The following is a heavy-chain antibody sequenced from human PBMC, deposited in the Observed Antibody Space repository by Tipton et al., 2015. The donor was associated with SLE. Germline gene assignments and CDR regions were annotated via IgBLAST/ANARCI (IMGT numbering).Heavy chain of an antibody. D-gene: IGHD2-21*01. Sequence: TLSLTCTVSGGSISSGSYYWSWIRQPPGKGLEWIGYIYTSGSTNYNPSLKSRVTISVDTSKNQFSLKLSSVTAADTAVYYCARTDCGGDCYYWYFDLWGRGTLVTVSS. CDR1: GGSISSGSYY. V-gene: IGHV4-61*09. J-gene: IGHJ2*01. CDR2: IYTSGST. CDR3: ARTDCGGDCYYWYFDL.